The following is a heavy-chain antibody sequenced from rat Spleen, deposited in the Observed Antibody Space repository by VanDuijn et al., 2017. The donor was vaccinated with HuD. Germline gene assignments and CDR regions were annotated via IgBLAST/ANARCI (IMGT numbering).Heavy chain of an antibody. J-gene: IGHJ3*01. CDR2: IWTGGTT. CDR1: GFSLASYN. CDR3: ASPGLSFAY. V-gene: IGHV2-30*01. Sequence: QVQLKESGPGLVQPSQTLSLTCTVSGFSLASYNVHWVRQPTGKGLEWMGIIWTGGTTDYNSALKSRLSITRDTSKSQVFLKMNSLQTEDTAMYFCASPGLSFAYWGQGTLVTVSS.